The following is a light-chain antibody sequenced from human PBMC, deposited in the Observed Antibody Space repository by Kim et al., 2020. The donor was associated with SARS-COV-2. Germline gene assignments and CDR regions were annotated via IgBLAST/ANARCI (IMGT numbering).Light chain of an antibody. CDR2: DAS. CDR1: QGISTW. CDR3: QQGHSFPLT. J-gene: IGKJ4*01. V-gene: IGKV1-12*01. Sequence: DIQMTQSPSSVSASVGDRVTITCRASQGISTWLAWYQQKPGKAPNPLIYDASTLQSGVPSRFSGSGSGTDFTLTITSLQPEDFASYYCQQGHSFPLTFGGGTKVDIK.